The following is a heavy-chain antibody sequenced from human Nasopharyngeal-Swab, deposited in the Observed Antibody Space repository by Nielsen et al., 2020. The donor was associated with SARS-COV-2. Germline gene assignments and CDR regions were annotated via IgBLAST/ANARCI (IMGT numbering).Heavy chain of an antibody. D-gene: IGHD6-19*01. V-gene: IGHV4-39*01. J-gene: IGHJ4*02. Sequence: SQTLSLTCAVYGGSFSGYYWGWIRQPPGKGLEWIGSIYYSGSTYYNPSLKSRVTISVDTSKNQFSLKLSSVTAADTAVYYCARQHSGWYGDYYFDYWGQGTLVTVSS. CDR2: IYYSGST. CDR3: ARQHSGWYGDYYFDY. CDR1: GGSFSGYY.